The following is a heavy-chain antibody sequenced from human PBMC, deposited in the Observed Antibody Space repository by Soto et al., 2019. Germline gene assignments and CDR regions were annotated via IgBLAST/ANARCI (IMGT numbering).Heavy chain of an antibody. CDR3: ARDRGVAPPVAGNIYYYYYMDV. Sequence: QVQLVQSGAEVKKPGASVKVSCKASGYTFINYGITWVRQAPGQGLEWMGWISAYKGDTNYAQKLQGRDTMTTDASTSTAYMELRSLRSDDTAVYYCARDRGVAPPVAGNIYYYYYMDVWGKGTTVTVSS. D-gene: IGHD6-19*01. J-gene: IGHJ6*03. CDR1: GYTFINYG. V-gene: IGHV1-18*01. CDR2: ISAYKGDT.